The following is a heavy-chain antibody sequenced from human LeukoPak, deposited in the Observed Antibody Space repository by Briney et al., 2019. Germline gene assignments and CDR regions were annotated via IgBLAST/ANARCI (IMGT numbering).Heavy chain of an antibody. Sequence: GGSLRLSCAASGFTFSSYDMHWVRQATGKGLEWVSAIGTAGDTYYPGSVKGRFTISRENAKNSLYLQMNSLRAEDTAVYYCARMGARDALDIWGQGTMVTVSS. CDR3: ARMGARDALDI. CDR2: IGTAGDT. D-gene: IGHD1-26*01. CDR1: GFTFSSYD. J-gene: IGHJ3*02. V-gene: IGHV3-13*01.